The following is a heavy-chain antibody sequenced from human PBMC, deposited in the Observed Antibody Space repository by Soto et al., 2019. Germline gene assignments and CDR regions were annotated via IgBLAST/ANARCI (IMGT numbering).Heavy chain of an antibody. V-gene: IGHV4-4*07. Sequence: KASETLSLTCNVSGASLSGYYWSWIRQPPGKGLEWIGRIYATGSSDYSPSLKSRITISVDTSKNQFSLNLNSVTAADTAVYYCARSSVRGWSYWGQGTLVTVSS. D-gene: IGHD3-10*02. J-gene: IGHJ4*02. CDR2: IYATGSS. CDR1: GASLSGYY. CDR3: ARSSVRGWSY.